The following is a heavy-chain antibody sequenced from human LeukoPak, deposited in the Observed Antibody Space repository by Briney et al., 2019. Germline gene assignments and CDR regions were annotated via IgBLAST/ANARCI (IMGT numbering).Heavy chain of an antibody. D-gene: IGHD1-1*01. CDR2: IKQDGSEK. Sequence: GGSLRLSRAASGFTFSDSWMSWVRQAPGKGLEWVADIKQDGSEKDYVDSVRGRFTISRDNAKNSLYLQMNSLRAEDTAVYYCATYTNWVAGDVWGQGTTVSVSS. J-gene: IGHJ6*02. CDR3: ATYTNWVAGDV. V-gene: IGHV3-7*01. CDR1: GFTFSDSW.